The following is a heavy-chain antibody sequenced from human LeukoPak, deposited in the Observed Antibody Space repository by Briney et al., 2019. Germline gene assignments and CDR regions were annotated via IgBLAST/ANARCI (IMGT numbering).Heavy chain of an antibody. V-gene: IGHV4-34*01. CDR1: GGSFSGYY. J-gene: IGHJ4*02. Sequence: SETLSLTCAVYGGSFSGYYWSWIRQPPGKGLEWIGEINHSGSTNYNPSLKSRVTISVDTSKNQFSLKLSSVTAADTAVYYCARLDYDILAGDYWGQGTLVTVSS. D-gene: IGHD3-9*01. CDR2: INHSGST. CDR3: ARLDYDILAGDY.